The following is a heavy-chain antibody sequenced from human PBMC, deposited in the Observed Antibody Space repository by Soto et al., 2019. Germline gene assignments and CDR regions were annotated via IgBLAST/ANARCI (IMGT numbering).Heavy chain of an antibody. J-gene: IGHJ4*02. D-gene: IGHD6-13*01. CDR1: GFTFSGYA. V-gene: IGHV3-9*01. CDR2: ISCSGGSI. CDR3: SKDWYPYSSSWYYFDY. Sequence: GGSLRLSCAASGFTFSGYAMHWVRQAPGKGLEWVSGISCSGGSIGYADSVKGRFTISRDNAKNSLYLQMNSLRAEDTAWYYCSKDWYPYSSSWYYFDYWGQGTLVTVSS.